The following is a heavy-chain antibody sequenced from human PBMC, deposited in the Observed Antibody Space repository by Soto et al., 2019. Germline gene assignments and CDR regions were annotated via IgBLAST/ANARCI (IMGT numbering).Heavy chain of an antibody. Sequence: QVQLVQSGAEVKKPGASVKVSCKASGYIFIDYYINWVRQAPGQGLEWMGWINPNSGDTKYAEQFQGRVTMTTDTSITTAYMELSGLRSDDTAVYYCVRPYCGTNSCHDWFDPWGQGTPVTVSS. CDR2: INPNSGDT. D-gene: IGHD2-21*01. CDR3: VRPYCGTNSCHDWFDP. CDR1: GYIFIDYY. V-gene: IGHV1-2*02. J-gene: IGHJ5*02.